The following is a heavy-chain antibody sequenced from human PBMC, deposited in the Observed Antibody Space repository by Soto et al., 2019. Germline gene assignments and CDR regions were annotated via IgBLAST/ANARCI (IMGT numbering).Heavy chain of an antibody. J-gene: IGHJ5*02. D-gene: IGHD1-26*01. CDR2: ISHSGST. Sequence: PSETLSLTCAVYGGSFSGYYWSWIRQPPGKGLEWIGEISHSGSTNYNPPLKSRVTISVDTSKNQFSLKLSSVTAADTAVYYCARGQGKTSYYNWFDPWGQGTLVTVSS. CDR1: GGSFSGYY. V-gene: IGHV4-34*01. CDR3: ARGQGKTSYYNWFDP.